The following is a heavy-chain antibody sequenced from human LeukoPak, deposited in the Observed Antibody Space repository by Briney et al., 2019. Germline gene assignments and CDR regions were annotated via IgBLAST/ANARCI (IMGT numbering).Heavy chain of an antibody. J-gene: IGHJ4*02. CDR3: ATQLRYFDWLLY. CDR1: GYTFTGYY. D-gene: IGHD3-9*01. CDR2: INPNSGGT. V-gene: IGHV1-2*02. Sequence: APVKVSCKASGYTFTGYYMHWVRQAPGQGLEWMGWINPNSGGTNYAQKFQGRVTMTRDTSISTAYMELSRLRSDDTAVYYCATQLRYFDWLLYWGQGTLVTVSS.